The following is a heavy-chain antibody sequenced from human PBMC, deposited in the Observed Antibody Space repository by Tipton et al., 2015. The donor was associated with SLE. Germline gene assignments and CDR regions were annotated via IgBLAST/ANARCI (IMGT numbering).Heavy chain of an antibody. V-gene: IGHV4-59*11. J-gene: IGHJ2*01. CDR1: GGSISSHY. D-gene: IGHD1/OR15-1a*01. Sequence: TLSLTCTVSGGSISSHYWSWIRQPPGKGLEWIGYIYYSGSTNYNPSLKSRVTISVDTSKNQFSLKLSSVTAADTAVYYCARTGTDSWYFDLWGRGTLVTVSS. CDR3: ARTGTDSWYFDL. CDR2: IYYSGST.